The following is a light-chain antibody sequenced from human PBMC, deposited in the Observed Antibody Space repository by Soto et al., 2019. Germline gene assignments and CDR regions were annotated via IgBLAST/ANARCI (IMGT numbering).Light chain of an antibody. CDR2: DAS. V-gene: IGKV3-11*01. CDR3: QQRSNWRT. J-gene: IGKJ2*01. Sequence: EIVLTQSPATLSLSPGERATLSCRASQSVNSYLAWYQQKPGQAPRLLIYDASNRATGIPARFSGSGSGTDFTLIISSLNPEAFRVYYWQQRSNWRTFGKGNKREIK. CDR1: QSVNSY.